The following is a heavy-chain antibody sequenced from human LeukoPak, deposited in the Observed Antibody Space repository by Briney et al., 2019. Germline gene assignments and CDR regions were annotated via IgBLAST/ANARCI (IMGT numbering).Heavy chain of an antibody. J-gene: IGHJ4*02. CDR1: GDSISSYY. D-gene: IGHD3-22*01. V-gene: IGHV4-59*01. Sequence: PSETLSLTCSASGDSISSYYWSWIRQPPGKGLEWIGYTHYSGITNYNPSLKSRVTISADTSKNQFSLKLSSVTAADTALYYCARVLNSGYSDHWGQGTLVTVSS. CDR2: THYSGIT. CDR3: ARVLNSGYSDH.